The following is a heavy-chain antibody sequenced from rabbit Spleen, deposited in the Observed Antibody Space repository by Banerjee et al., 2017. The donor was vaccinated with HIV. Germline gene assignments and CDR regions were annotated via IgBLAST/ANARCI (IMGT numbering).Heavy chain of an antibody. Sequence: QSLEESGGDLVKPGASLTLTCTASGVSFSFNSYMCWVRQAPGKGLEWVGCIYVGSGSTWYASWAKGRFTISKTSSTTVTLQMTSLTVADTATYFCARDAGTSFSTYGMDLWGPGTLVTVS. D-gene: IGHD8-1*01. V-gene: IGHV1S40*01. CDR2: IYVGSGST. CDR1: GVSFSFNSY. CDR3: ARDAGTSFSTYGMDL. J-gene: IGHJ6*01.